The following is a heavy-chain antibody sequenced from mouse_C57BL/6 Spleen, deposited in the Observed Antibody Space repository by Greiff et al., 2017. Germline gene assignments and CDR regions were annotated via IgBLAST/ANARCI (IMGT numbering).Heavy chain of an antibody. CDR2: ISGGGGNT. V-gene: IGHV5-9*01. Sequence: EVQRVESGGGLVKPGGSLKLSCAASGFTFSSYTMSWVRQTPEKRLEWVATISGGGGNTYYPDSVKGRFTISRDNAKNTLYLQMSSLRSEDTALYYCARHVAQASYYYAMDYWGQGTSVTVSS. J-gene: IGHJ4*01. CDR1: GFTFSSYT. CDR3: ARHVAQASYYYAMDY. D-gene: IGHD3-2*02.